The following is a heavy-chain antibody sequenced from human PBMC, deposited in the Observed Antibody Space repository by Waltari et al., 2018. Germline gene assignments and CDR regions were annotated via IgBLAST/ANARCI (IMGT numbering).Heavy chain of an antibody. D-gene: IGHD6-13*01. CDR1: GFTFSSYA. Sequence: QVQLVESGGGVVQPGRSLRLSCAASGFTFSSYAMQWVRQAPGKGLEWVAVISYDGSNKYYADSVKGRFTISRDNSKNTLYLQMNSLRAEDTAVYYCATTYSSSWQPYYFDYWGQGTLVTVSS. CDR3: ATTYSSSWQPYYFDY. V-gene: IGHV3-30-3*01. J-gene: IGHJ4*02. CDR2: ISYDGSNK.